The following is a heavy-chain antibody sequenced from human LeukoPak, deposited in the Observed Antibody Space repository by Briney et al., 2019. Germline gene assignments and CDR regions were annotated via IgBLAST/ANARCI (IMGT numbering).Heavy chain of an antibody. V-gene: IGHV3-30-3*01. CDR2: ISYDGSNK. J-gene: IGHJ4*02. Sequence: PGGSLRLFCAASGFTFSSYAMHWVRQAPGKGLEWVAVISYDGSNKYYADSVKGRFTISRDNSKNTLYLQMNSLRAEDTAVYYCARDLGSCSSTSCYFFDYWGQGTLVTVSS. D-gene: IGHD2-2*01. CDR1: GFTFSSYA. CDR3: ARDLGSCSSTSCYFFDY.